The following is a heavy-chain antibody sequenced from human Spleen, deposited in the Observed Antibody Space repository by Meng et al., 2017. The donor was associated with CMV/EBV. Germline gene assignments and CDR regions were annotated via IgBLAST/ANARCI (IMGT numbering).Heavy chain of an antibody. V-gene: IGHV4-4*02. CDR3: ARIERRRILKYCGSDCSTTDY. D-gene: IGHD2-21*02. CDR2: IYHSGST. Sequence: QVQLQESGPGLVKPSGPLSLTFAVSGGTISSSNLWTWVRQVPGKGLEWIGEIYHSGSTNYNPSLKSRVTISVDKFKNQFSLKLGSVTAADTAVYYCARIERRRILKYCGSDCSTTDYWGQGTLVTVSS. J-gene: IGHJ4*02. CDR1: GGTISSSNL.